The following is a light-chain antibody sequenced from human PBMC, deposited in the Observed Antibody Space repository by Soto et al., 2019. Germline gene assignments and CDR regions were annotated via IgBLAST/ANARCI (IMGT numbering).Light chain of an antibody. CDR2: DAS. CDR3: QQRSNWPGT. CDR1: QSVRTS. Sequence: EIVLTQSPATLSLSPGERATLSCRASQSVRTSLAWYQQQPGQAPRLLIYDASNKVTGIPARFSGSGSGTDFTLTISSLDPQDFAVYYCQQRSNWPGTFGQGTKVDIK. J-gene: IGKJ1*01. V-gene: IGKV3-11*01.